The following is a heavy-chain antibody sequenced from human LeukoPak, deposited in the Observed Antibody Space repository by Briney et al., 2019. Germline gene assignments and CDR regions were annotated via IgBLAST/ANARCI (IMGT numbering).Heavy chain of an antibody. CDR3: ARAPLYGGVKDAHDY. J-gene: IGHJ4*02. D-gene: IGHD3-16*01. V-gene: IGHV4-34*01. CDR1: GGSFSGYY. Sequence: SETLSLTCAVYGGSFSGYYWNWIRQPPGKGLEWIGEISHSGSPNYNPSLKSRVTISVDSSRNQFSLKPSFVTAADTAVYYCARAPLYGGVKDAHDYWGQGTLVTVSS. CDR2: ISHSGSP.